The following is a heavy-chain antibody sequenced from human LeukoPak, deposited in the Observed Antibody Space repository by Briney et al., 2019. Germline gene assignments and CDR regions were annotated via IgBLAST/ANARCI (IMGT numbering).Heavy chain of an antibody. CDR3: ARGRPVGDY. J-gene: IGHJ4*02. CDR2: INHSGST. Sequence: PSETLSLTCAVYGGSFSGYYWSWIRQPPGQGLEWIGEINHSGSTNYNPSLKSRVTISVDTSKNQFSLKLSSVTAADTAVYYCARGRPVGDYWGQGTLVTVSS. D-gene: IGHD3-16*01. CDR1: GGSFSGYY. V-gene: IGHV4-34*01.